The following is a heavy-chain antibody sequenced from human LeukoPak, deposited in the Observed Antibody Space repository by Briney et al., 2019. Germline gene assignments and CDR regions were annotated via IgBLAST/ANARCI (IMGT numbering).Heavy chain of an antibody. CDR3: ARYRSSTSCYYAFDI. CDR1: GGSISSGGYY. V-gene: IGHV4-31*03. J-gene: IGHJ3*02. D-gene: IGHD2-2*01. Sequence: PSETLSLTCTVSGGSISSGGYYWSWIRQHPGKGLEWIGYIYYSGSTYYNPSLKSRVTISVDTSKNQFSLKLSSVTAADTAVYYCARYRSSTSCYYAFDIWGQGTMVTVSS. CDR2: IYYSGST.